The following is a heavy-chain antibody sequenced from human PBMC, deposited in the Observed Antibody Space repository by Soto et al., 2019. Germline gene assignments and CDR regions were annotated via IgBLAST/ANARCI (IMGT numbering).Heavy chain of an antibody. J-gene: IGHJ6*02. CDR1: GYTFTSYD. CDR2: MNPNSGNT. V-gene: IGHV1-8*01. D-gene: IGHD4-17*01. CDR3: ARGGLDYGDYPSGYYGMDV. Sequence: QVQLVQSGAEVKKPGASVKVSCKASGYTFTSYDINWVRQATGQGLEWMGWMNPNSGNTGYAQKFQGRVTMTRNTSTSTAYMELSSLRSEDTAVYYCARGGLDYGDYPSGYYGMDVWGQGTTVTVSS.